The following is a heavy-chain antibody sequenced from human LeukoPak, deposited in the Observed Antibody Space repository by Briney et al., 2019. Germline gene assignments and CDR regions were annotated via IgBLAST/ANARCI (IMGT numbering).Heavy chain of an antibody. J-gene: IGHJ4*02. CDR3: AISGLGFGEFRGLDY. V-gene: IGHV3-53*01. Sequence: PGGSVRLSCAASGFNVSNNYMNWVRQAPGKGLEWVSVIFSSGPTYYADSVKGRFTISRDTSKNALYLQVNSLRAEDTAVYYCAISGLGFGEFRGLDYWGQGTLVTVSS. CDR2: IFSSGPT. D-gene: IGHD3-10*01. CDR1: GFNVSNNY.